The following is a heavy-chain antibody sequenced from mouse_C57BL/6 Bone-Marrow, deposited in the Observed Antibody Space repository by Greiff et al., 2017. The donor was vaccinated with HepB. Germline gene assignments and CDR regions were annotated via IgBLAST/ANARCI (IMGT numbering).Heavy chain of an antibody. J-gene: IGHJ4*01. Sequence: QVQLQQPGAELVKPGASVKLSCKASGYTFTSYWMHWVKQRPGQGLEWIGMIHPNSGSTNYNEKFKSKATLTVDKSSSTAYMQLSSLTSEDSAVYYCARSGNGDGGAYAMDYWGQGTSVTVSS. V-gene: IGHV1-64*01. CDR2: IHPNSGST. CDR1: GYTFTSYW. D-gene: IGHD4-1*02. CDR3: ARSGNGDGGAYAMDY.